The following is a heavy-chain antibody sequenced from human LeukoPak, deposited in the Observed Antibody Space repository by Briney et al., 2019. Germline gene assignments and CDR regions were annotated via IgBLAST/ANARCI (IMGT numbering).Heavy chain of an antibody. CDR1: GGSISSGGYY. Sequence: SETLSLTCTASGGSISSGGYYWSWIRQHPGKGLEWIGYIYYSGSTYYNPSLKSRVTISVDTSKNQFSLKLSSVTAADTAVYYCARDHRLDSNWYFDLWGRGTLVTVSS. CDR3: ARDHRLDSNWYFDL. CDR2: IYYSGST. J-gene: IGHJ2*01. V-gene: IGHV4-31*03.